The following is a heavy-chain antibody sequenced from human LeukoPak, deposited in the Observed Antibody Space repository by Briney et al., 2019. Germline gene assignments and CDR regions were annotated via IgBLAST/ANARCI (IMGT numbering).Heavy chain of an antibody. CDR2: ISYDGSNK. CDR3: SGGNSSSWTLFGWFDP. CDR1: VFTFSIYA. V-gene: IGHV3-30-3*01. Sequence: GRSLRLSCAASVFTFSIYAMHWVRQAPGKGLEWVAVISYDGSNKYYADSVKGRFTISRDNSKNTLYLQMNSLRAEDTAVYYCSGGNSSSWTLFGWFDPWGQGTLVTVSS. J-gene: IGHJ5*02. D-gene: IGHD6-13*01.